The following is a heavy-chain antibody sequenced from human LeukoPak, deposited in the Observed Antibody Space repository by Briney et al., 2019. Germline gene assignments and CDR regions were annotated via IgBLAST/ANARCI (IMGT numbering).Heavy chain of an antibody. Sequence: PSETLSLTCTVSGGSISSGGYYWSRIRQHPGKGLEWIGYIYYSGSTYYNPSLKSRVTISVDTSKNQFSLKLSSVTAADTAVYYCATQMATIRYFDYWGQGTLVTVSS. J-gene: IGHJ4*02. CDR1: GGSISSGGYY. CDR3: ATQMATIRYFDY. D-gene: IGHD5-24*01. CDR2: IYYSGST. V-gene: IGHV4-31*03.